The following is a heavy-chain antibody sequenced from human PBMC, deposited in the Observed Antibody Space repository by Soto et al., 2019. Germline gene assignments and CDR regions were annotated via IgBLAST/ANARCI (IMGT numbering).Heavy chain of an antibody. CDR1: GGSISSYY. V-gene: IGHV4-59*08. CDR2: IYYSGST. D-gene: IGHD3-10*01. Sequence: PSETLSLTCTVSGGSISSYYWSWIRQPPGKGLKWIGYIYYSGSTNYNPSLKSRVTISVDTSKNQFSLKLNSMTAADTAVYYCARHNYGSGSTYFDYWGQGTRVTVS. CDR3: ARHNYGSGSTYFDY. J-gene: IGHJ4*02.